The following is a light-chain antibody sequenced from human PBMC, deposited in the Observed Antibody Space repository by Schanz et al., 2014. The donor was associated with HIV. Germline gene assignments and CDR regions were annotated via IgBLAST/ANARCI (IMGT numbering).Light chain of an antibody. Sequence: QSVLTQPPSASGTPGQRVTISCSGSSSNIKINAVNWYQHLPGTGPKLLIYSNNQRPSGVPGRLSGSKSGTSASLAISGLQSEDEADYYCAVWDDSLNGVVFGGGTKLTVL. CDR1: SSNIKINA. V-gene: IGLV1-44*01. CDR3: AVWDDSLNGVV. J-gene: IGLJ2*01. CDR2: SNN.